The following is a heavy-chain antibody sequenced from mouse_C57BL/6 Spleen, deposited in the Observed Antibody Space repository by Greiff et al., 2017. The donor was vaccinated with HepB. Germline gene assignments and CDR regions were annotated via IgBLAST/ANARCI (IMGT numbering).Heavy chain of an antibody. Sequence: VQLQQSGAELAKPGASVKLSCKASGYTFTSYWMHWVKQRPGQGLEWIGYINPSSGYTKYNQKFKDKATLTADKASSTAYMQLSSLTYEDSAVYYCAREEGLRRAWFAYWGQGTLVTVSA. CDR2: INPSSGYT. CDR3: AREEGLRRAWFAY. J-gene: IGHJ3*01. V-gene: IGHV1-7*01. CDR1: GYTFTSYW. D-gene: IGHD2-4*01.